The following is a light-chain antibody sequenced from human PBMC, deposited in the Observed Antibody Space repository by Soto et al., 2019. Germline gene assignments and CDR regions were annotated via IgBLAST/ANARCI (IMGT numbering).Light chain of an antibody. CDR2: DVS. CDR1: NSDIGTYIY. J-gene: IGLJ2*01. CDR3: CSYAGSYTLL. V-gene: IGLV2-11*01. Sequence: QSALTQPPSASGSPGQSVTISCTGTNSDIGTYIYVSWYQQHPGKGPRLIIYDVSKRPSGVPDRFSGSKSGNMASLTISGLQAEDEADYYCCSYAGSYTLLFGGGTKLTVL.